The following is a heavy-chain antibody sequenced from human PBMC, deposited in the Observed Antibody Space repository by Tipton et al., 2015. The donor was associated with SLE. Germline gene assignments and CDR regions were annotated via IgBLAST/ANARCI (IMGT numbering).Heavy chain of an antibody. CDR3: AKSYRPTTPPFDY. V-gene: IGHV3-23*03. J-gene: IGHJ4*02. Sequence: GSLRLSCAASGFSFSSYAMSWVRQAPGKGLEWVSVTYADGRSTSYADSVKGRFTVSRDNSKNTLYLQINSLRAEDTAVYYCAKSYRPTTPPFDYWGRGNLVTVSS. CDR2: TYADGRST. D-gene: IGHD1-1*01. CDR1: GFSFSSYA.